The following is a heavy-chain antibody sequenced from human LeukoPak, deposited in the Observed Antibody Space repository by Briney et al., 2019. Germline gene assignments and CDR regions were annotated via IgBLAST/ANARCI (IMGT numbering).Heavy chain of an antibody. CDR1: GGSISSSNW. CDR2: IYHSGST. D-gene: IGHD3-9*01. J-gene: IGHJ4*02. CDR3: ARGYDILTGPLYYFDY. V-gene: IGHV4-4*02. Sequence: SETLSLTCAVSGGSISSSNWWSWVRQPPGKGLEWIGEIYHSGSTNCNPSLKSRVTISVDKSKNQFSLKLSSVTAADTAVYYCARGYDILTGPLYYFDYWGQGTLVTVSS.